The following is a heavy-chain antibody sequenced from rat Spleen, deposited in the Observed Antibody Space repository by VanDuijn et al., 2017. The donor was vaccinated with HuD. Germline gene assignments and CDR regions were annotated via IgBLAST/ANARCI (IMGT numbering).Heavy chain of an antibody. Sequence: EVQLVESGGGLVQPGRSLKLSCVASGFTFNNYWMTWIRQAPGKGLEWVASITNTGGSTYYPDSVKGRFTISRDNAKSTLYLQMNSLRSEDTATYYCTRDIGSYYYAGYFDFWGPGTMVTVSS. CDR2: ITNTGGST. J-gene: IGHJ1*01. V-gene: IGHV5-31*01. CDR1: GFTFNNYW. D-gene: IGHD1-12*02. CDR3: TRDIGSYYYAGYFDF.